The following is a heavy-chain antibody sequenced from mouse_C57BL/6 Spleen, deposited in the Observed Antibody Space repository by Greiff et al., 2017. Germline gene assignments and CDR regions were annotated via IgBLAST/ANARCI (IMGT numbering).Heavy chain of an antibody. CDR1: GYAFSSSW. D-gene: IGHD2-4*01. CDR3: ARSGYDSSYYFDY. Sequence: VQLQQSGPELVKPGASVKISCKASGYAFSSSWMNWVKQRPGKGLEWIGRIYPGDGDTNYNGKFKGKATLTADKSSSTAYMQLSSLTSEDSAVYFCARSGYDSSYYFDYWGQGTTLTVSS. CDR2: IYPGDGDT. V-gene: IGHV1-82*01. J-gene: IGHJ2*01.